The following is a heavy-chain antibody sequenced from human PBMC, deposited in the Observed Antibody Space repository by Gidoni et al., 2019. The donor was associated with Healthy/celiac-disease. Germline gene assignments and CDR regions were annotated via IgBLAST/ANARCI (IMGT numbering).Heavy chain of an antibody. D-gene: IGHD6-6*01. Sequence: QVQLVESGGGVVQPGRSLRLSCAASGFTFSSYGMHWVRQAPGKGLEWVAVIWYDGSNKYYADSVKGRFTISGDNSKNTLYLQMNSLRAEDTAVYYCARAPPSYSSFPFDYWGQGTLVTVSS. J-gene: IGHJ4*02. V-gene: IGHV3-33*01. CDR1: GFTFSSYG. CDR2: IWYDGSNK. CDR3: ARAPPSYSSFPFDY.